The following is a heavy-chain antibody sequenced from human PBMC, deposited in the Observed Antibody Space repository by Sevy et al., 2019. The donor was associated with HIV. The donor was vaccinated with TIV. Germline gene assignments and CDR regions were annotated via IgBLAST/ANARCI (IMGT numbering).Heavy chain of an antibody. Sequence: GESLKISCAASGFTFSSYGMHWVRQAPGKGLEWVAFIRYDGSNKYYADSVKGRFTISRDNSKNTLYLQMNSLRAEDTAVYYCAKAQDYYGSGSYYYYYYMDVWGKGTTVTVSS. CDR3: AKAQDYYGSGSYYYYYYMDV. D-gene: IGHD3-10*01. CDR1: GFTFSSYG. V-gene: IGHV3-30*02. CDR2: IRYDGSNK. J-gene: IGHJ6*03.